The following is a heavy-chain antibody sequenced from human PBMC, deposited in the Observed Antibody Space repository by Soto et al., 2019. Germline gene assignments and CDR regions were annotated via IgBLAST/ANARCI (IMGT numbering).Heavy chain of an antibody. Sequence: SVKVSCKASGGTFSSYAISWVRQAPGQGLEWMGGIIPIFGTANYAQKFQGRVTITADESTSTAYMELSSLRSEDTAVYYCATDGLRAVDFFPVPHYYYYGMDVWGQGTTVTVSS. J-gene: IGHJ6*02. V-gene: IGHV1-69*13. CDR3: ATDGLRAVDFFPVPHYYYYGMDV. CDR1: GGTFSSYA. CDR2: IIPIFGTA. D-gene: IGHD3-10*01.